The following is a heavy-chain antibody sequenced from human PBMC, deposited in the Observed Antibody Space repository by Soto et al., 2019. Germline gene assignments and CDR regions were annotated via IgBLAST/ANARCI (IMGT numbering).Heavy chain of an antibody. D-gene: IGHD2-21*01. CDR1: GFTFSGYA. Sequence: EVQLWESGGGLVQPGGSRRLCCAASGFTFSGYAMTWVRQAPGKGPEWVSSIGGSGTGTFYADSVKGRFTISGDNSNNTLFLQMKSLRAEDTAVYYCARDVVESPYDSSFMDVWGKGTTVTVSS. J-gene: IGHJ6*03. CDR3: ARDVVESPYDSSFMDV. V-gene: IGHV3-23*01. CDR2: IGGSGTGT.